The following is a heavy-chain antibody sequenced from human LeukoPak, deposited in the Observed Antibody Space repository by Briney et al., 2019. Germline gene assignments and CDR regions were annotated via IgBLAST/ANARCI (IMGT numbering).Heavy chain of an antibody. CDR3: ATYSVGYSSS. Sequence: PSETLSLTCTVSGGPISSSSYYWGWIRQSPGKGLEWIGSIYYSGSTYYNPSLKSRVTISVDTSKNQFSLQLTSVTAADTAVYYCATYSVGYSSSWGQGTLVTVSS. CDR1: GGPISSSSYY. J-gene: IGHJ4*02. CDR2: IYYSGST. V-gene: IGHV4-39*07. D-gene: IGHD6-13*01.